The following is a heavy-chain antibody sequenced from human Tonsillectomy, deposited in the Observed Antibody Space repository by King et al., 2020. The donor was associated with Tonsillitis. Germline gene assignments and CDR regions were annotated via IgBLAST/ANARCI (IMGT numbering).Heavy chain of an antibody. D-gene: IGHD3-16*01. CDR2: INHSGRT. CDR3: ARGGYTYAYRNDAFDI. Sequence: VQLQQWGAGLLKPSETLSLTCAVYGGSFSGYYWSWIRQSPGKGLEWIGEINHSGRTNYNPSLKSRVTISVDTSKNHFSLKQSSVTAADTAVYYCARGGYTYAYRNDAFDIWGQGTMVTVSS. V-gene: IGHV4-34*01. CDR1: GGSFSGYY. J-gene: IGHJ3*02.